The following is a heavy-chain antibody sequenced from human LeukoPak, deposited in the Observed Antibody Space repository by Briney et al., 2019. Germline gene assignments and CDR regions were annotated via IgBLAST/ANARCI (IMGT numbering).Heavy chain of an antibody. Sequence: SETLSLTCAVSGGSLSGYYWSWIRQPPGKGLEWIGEINHSGSTNYNPSLKSRVTISVDTSKNQFSLKLSSVTAADTAVYYCARGLGYYGSGSYYQRRHWFDPWGQGTLVTVSS. CDR2: INHSGST. CDR3: ARGLGYYGSGSYYQRRHWFDP. V-gene: IGHV4-34*01. D-gene: IGHD3-10*01. CDR1: GGSLSGYY. J-gene: IGHJ5*02.